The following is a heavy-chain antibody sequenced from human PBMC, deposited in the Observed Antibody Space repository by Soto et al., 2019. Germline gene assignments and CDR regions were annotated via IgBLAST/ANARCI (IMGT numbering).Heavy chain of an antibody. CDR2: IWHDGSNR. D-gene: IGHD2-2*03. V-gene: IGHV3-33*01. CDR3: AGERPGMDSPAHFDL. CDR1: AFTFSPYG. J-gene: IGHJ4*01. Sequence: GGPRRLSCTASAFTFSPYGMYWFRQAPGKGLEWVVTIWHDGSNRFYIDSVKGRITIARDNSKNTMYLQINSLRADDTAVYFCAGERPGMDSPAHFDLWGHGTMVTVSS.